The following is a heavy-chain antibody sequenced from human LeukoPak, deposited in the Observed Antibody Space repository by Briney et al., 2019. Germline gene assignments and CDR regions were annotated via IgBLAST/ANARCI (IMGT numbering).Heavy chain of an antibody. Sequence: PGGSLRLSCAASGFTFSSYGMHWVRQAPGKGLEWVAVIWYDGSNKYYADSVKGRFTISRDNSKNTLYLQMNGLRAEDTAVYYCAKGGAVSYYYYYMDVWGKGTTVTVSS. CDR1: GFTFSSYG. V-gene: IGHV3-33*06. D-gene: IGHD6-19*01. CDR2: IWYDGSNK. J-gene: IGHJ6*03. CDR3: AKGGAVSYYYYYMDV.